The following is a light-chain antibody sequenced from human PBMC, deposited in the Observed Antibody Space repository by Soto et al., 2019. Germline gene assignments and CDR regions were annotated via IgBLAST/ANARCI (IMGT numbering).Light chain of an antibody. Sequence: DIQMTQSPSSLSASLGDRVTITCRANQDISSYLIWYQHKLGQAPKLLIHDASTLASGVPSRFSGSESGTDFTLTISGLEHEDSATYYCPQSYKSPWTFGQGTKVEIK. V-gene: IGKV1-39*01. CDR1: QDISSY. CDR2: DAS. CDR3: PQSYKSPWT. J-gene: IGKJ1*01.